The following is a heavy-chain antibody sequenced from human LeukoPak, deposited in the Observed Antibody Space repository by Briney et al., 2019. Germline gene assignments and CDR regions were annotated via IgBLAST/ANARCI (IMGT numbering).Heavy chain of an antibody. D-gene: IGHD1-7*01. V-gene: IGHV1-18*01. CDR1: GYTFTSYG. J-gene: IGHJ6*03. CDR2: ISAYNGNT. Sequence: DSVKVSCKASGYTFTSYGISWVRQAPGQGLEWMGWISAYNGNTNYAQKLQGRATMTTDTSTSTAYMELRSLRSDDTAVYYCARRELYYYYMDVWGKGTTVTVSS. CDR3: ARRELYYYYMDV.